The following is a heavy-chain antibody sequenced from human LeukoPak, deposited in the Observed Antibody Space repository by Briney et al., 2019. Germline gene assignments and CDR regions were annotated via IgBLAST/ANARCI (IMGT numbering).Heavy chain of an antibody. CDR2: ISGSGGST. Sequence: PGGSLRLSCAASGSTFSSYAMSWVRQAPGKGLEWVSAISGSGGSTYYADSVKGRFTISRDNSKNTLYLQMNSLRAEDTAVYYCAKASSGWYVGGYWGQGTLVTVSS. CDR3: AKASSGWYVGGY. J-gene: IGHJ4*02. V-gene: IGHV3-23*01. CDR1: GSTFSSYA. D-gene: IGHD6-19*01.